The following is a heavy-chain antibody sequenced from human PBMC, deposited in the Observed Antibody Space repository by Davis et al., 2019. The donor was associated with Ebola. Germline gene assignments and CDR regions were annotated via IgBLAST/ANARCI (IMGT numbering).Heavy chain of an antibody. J-gene: IGHJ4*02. CDR3: ARAHGNSNSETLDY. D-gene: IGHD6-6*01. CDR1: GGSISSGSYY. CDR2: IYYSGST. Sequence: PSETLSLTCTVSGGSISSGSYYWSWIRQPAGKGLEWIGYIYYSGSTNYNPSLKSRVTISVDTSQNQFSLKLSSVPAADTAVYYCARAHGNSNSETLDYWGQGTLVTVSS. V-gene: IGHV4-61*10.